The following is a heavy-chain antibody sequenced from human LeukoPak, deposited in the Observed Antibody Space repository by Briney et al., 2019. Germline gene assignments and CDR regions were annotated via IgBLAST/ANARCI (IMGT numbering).Heavy chain of an antibody. J-gene: IGHJ4*02. CDR3: ARGPTRYYFDY. CDR2: VYSSGST. CDR1: GGSISNYY. V-gene: IGHV4-59*01. Sequence: SETLSLTCTVSGGSISNYYWSWIWQPPGRGLEWIGYVYSSGSTNYNPSLKSRVTISVDTSKNQLSLKLSSVTAADTAGYYCARGPTRYYFDYWGQGTLVTVSS.